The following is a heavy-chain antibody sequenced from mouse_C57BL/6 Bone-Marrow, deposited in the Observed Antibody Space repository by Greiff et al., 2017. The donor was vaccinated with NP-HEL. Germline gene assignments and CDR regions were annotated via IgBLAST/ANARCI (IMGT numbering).Heavy chain of an antibody. CDR1: GFSLTSYG. J-gene: IGHJ4*01. V-gene: IGHV2-5*01. CDR3: AKYDYDRGYYAMDY. D-gene: IGHD2-4*01. Sequence: QVQLQQSGPGLVQPSQSLSITCTVSGFSLTSYGVHWVRQPPGKGLQWLGVIWRGGSTDYNAAFMSRLSITKDNSKSQVFFKMNSLQADDTAIYYCAKYDYDRGYYAMDYWGQGTSVTVSS. CDR2: IWRGGST.